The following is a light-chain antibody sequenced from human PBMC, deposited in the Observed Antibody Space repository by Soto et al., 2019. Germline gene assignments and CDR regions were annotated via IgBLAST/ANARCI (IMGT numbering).Light chain of an antibody. CDR2: SDV. V-gene: IGLV1-40*01. CDR3: QSYDSGVSASV. Sequence: QSALTQPPSVSGAPGQRVSISCSGSSSNIGAGFDVHWYQQFPGAAPKLLIYSDVNRPSGVPYRFSASKSGTSASLTITGLQTEDEAHYYCQSYDSGVSASVFGGVTKLTVL. J-gene: IGLJ2*01. CDR1: SSNIGAGFD.